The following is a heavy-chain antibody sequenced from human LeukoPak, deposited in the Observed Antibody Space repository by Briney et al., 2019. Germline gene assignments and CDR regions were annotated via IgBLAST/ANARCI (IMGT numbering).Heavy chain of an antibody. V-gene: IGHV4-59*12. CDR1: GDSISSYY. CDR3: ARLRDVLNWFDP. J-gene: IGHJ5*02. Sequence: PSETLSLTCTVSGDSISSYYWSWIRQPPGKGLEWIGYIYYSGSTNYNPSLKSRVTISVDTSKNQFSLKLSSVTAADTAVYYCARLRDVLNWFDPWGQGTLVTVSS. CDR2: IYYSGST. D-gene: IGHD2-8*01.